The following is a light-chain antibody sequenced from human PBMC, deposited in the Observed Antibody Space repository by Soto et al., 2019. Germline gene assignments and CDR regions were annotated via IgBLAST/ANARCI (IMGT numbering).Light chain of an antibody. CDR1: ISDVGSYNL. CDR3: CSYAGSSTFVYV. J-gene: IGLJ1*01. CDR2: EGS. Sequence: QSVLNLPASVSGSLGQSIPISCTGTISDVGSYNLVSWYQQHPGKAPKLMIYEGSKRPSGVSNRFSGSKSGNTASLTISGLQAEDEAHYYCCSYAGSSTFVYVFGTGTKVTVL. V-gene: IGLV2-23*03.